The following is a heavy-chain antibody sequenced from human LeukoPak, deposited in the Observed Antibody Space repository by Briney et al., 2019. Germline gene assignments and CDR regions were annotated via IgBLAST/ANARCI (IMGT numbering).Heavy chain of an antibody. CDR1: GYTFTGYY. CDR3: ARLYGDYRQYFLDS. CDR2: IRTFSGNT. J-gene: IGHJ5*01. D-gene: IGHD4-17*01. V-gene: IGHV1-18*04. Sequence: EASVKVSCKASGYTFTGYYMHWVRQAPGQGLEWMGWIRTFSGNTKFPQKFQDRVTMTADASTSTAYMELRSLRSDDTAIYYCARLYGDYRQYFLDSWGQGTLVTVSS.